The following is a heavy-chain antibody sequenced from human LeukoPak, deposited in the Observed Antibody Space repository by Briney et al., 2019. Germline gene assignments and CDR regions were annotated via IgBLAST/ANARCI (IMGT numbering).Heavy chain of an antibody. D-gene: IGHD4-11*01. CDR1: GGSISSYY. CDR3: ARVGAPPSNYRYYYYYMDV. CDR2: IYYSGST. J-gene: IGHJ6*03. Sequence: PSETLSLTSTVSGGSISSYYWGWIRQPPGKGLEWIGYIYYSGSTNYNPSLKSRVTISVDTSKNQFSLKLSSVTAADTAVYYCARVGAPPSNYRYYYYYMDVWGKGTTVTVSS. V-gene: IGHV4-59*01.